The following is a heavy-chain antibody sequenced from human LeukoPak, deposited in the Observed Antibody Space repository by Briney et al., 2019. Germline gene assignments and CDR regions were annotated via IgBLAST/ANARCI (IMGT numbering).Heavy chain of an antibody. D-gene: IGHD2-2*01. CDR3: ARHLVPAASITPQGYWYFDL. CDR2: IYYSGST. V-gene: IGHV4-39*01. J-gene: IGHJ2*01. Sequence: SETLSLTCTVSGGSISSSSYYWGWIRQPPGKGLEWIGSIYYSGSTYYNPSLKSRVTISVDTSKNQFSLKLSSVTAADTAVYYCARHLVPAASITPQGYWYFDLWGRGTLVTVSS. CDR1: GGSISSSSYY.